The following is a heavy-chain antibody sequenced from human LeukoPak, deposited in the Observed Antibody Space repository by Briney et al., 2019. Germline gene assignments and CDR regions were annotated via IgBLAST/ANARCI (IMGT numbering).Heavy chain of an antibody. Sequence: SETLSLTCTVSGGSISSYYWSWIRQPPGKGLEWIGYIYYSGSTNYNPSLKSRVTISVDTSKNQFSLKLSSVTAAGTAVYYCAREDYGDYVNAFDIWGQGTMVTVSS. CDR2: IYYSGST. CDR3: AREDYGDYVNAFDI. V-gene: IGHV4-59*12. D-gene: IGHD4-17*01. CDR1: GGSISSYY. J-gene: IGHJ3*02.